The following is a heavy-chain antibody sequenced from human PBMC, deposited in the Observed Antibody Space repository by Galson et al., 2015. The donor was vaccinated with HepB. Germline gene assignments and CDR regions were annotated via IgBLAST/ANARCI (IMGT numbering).Heavy chain of an antibody. CDR1: GFTFDDYA. V-gene: IGHV3-9*01. D-gene: IGHD5-18*01. CDR2: VSWNGANI. Sequence: SLRLSCAASGFTFDDYAMHWVRQAPGKGLEWVSGVSWNGANIDYADSVKGRFTISRDNAKNVLHLQMNSLRPEDTALYHCVKDSRYSYGYPDAFDMWGQGTMVTVSS. CDR3: VKDSRYSYGYPDAFDM. J-gene: IGHJ3*02.